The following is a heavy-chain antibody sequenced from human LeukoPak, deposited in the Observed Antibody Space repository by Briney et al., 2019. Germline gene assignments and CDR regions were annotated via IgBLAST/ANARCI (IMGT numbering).Heavy chain of an antibody. Sequence: GGALRLSCAASGFTFSSYSMNWVRQAPGKGLEWVSSISSSSSYIYYADSVKGRFTITRDNAKNSLYLQMNSLRAEDTAVYYCARDWDLSGGYEGSLFDYWGQGTLVTVSS. CDR3: ARDWDLSGGYEGSLFDY. CDR2: ISSSSSYI. CDR1: GFTFSSYS. V-gene: IGHV3-21*01. D-gene: IGHD5-12*01. J-gene: IGHJ4*02.